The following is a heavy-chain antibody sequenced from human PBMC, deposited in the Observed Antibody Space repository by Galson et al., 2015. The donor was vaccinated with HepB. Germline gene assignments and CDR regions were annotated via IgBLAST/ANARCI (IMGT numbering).Heavy chain of an antibody. CDR1: GFTFSSYG. CDR2: LSYDGSDK. CDR3: ARVPAATVPYYYYYYGMDV. J-gene: IGHJ6*02. Sequence: SLRLSCAASGFTFSSYGMHWVRQAPGKGLEWVAVLSYDGSDKYHADSVKGRFTISRDNSKNTLYLQMNSLRPEDTAVYFCARVPAATVPYYYYYYGMDVWGQGTTVTVSS. D-gene: IGHD2-2*01. V-gene: IGHV3-30-3*01.